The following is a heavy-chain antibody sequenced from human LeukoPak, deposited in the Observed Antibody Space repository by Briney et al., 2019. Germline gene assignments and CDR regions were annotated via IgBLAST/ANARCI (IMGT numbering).Heavy chain of an antibody. V-gene: IGHV3-21*01. CDR2: ISSSSSI. Sequence: SGGSLRLSCAASGFTFSTYTMNWVRQAPGKGLEWVSSISSSSSIYYAGSVKGRFTISRDNAKNSLYLQMNSLRGEDTAVYYCAINYGSGSYPIDYWGQGTLVTVSS. CDR1: GFTFSTYT. CDR3: AINYGSGSYPIDY. D-gene: IGHD3-10*01. J-gene: IGHJ4*02.